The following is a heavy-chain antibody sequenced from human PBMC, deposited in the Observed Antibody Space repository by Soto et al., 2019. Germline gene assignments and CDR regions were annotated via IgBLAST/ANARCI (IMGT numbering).Heavy chain of an antibody. V-gene: IGHV1-3*01. D-gene: IGHD3-10*01. Sequence: QVQLVQSGAEVKEPGASVRVSCKAFGYTFTAYNIHWLRQAPGQGLEWMGWINAGNGNTRSSRKFQGRVIITRDTSATTAYLEVDSLRSEDTAIYYCARVAPSGGSVPRFDPWGQGTLLTFSS. CDR2: INAGNGNT. CDR3: ARVAPSGGSVPRFDP. CDR1: GYTFTAYN. J-gene: IGHJ5*02.